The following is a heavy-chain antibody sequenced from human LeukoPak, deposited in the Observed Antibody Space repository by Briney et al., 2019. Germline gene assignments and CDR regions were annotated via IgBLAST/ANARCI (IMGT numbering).Heavy chain of an antibody. D-gene: IGHD1-7*01. CDR3: ARAQELLAFDI. CDR1: GFTFSSYS. CDR2: ISSSSSYI. V-gene: IGHV3-21*01. Sequence: GGSLRLSCAASGFTFSSYSMNWVRQAPGKGLVWVSSISSSSSYIYYADSVKGRFTISRDNAKNYLYLQMNSLRAEDAGVYYSARAQELLAFDIWGQGTMVTVSS. J-gene: IGHJ3*02.